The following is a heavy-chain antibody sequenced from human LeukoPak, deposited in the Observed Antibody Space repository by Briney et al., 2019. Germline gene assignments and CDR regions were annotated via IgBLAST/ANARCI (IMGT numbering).Heavy chain of an antibody. D-gene: IGHD2-8*01. CDR3: ARRMNYYYYYMDV. Sequence: SETLSLTCTVSGGSISSYYWSWIRQPPGKGLEWIGYIYTSGSTNYNPSLKSRVTISVDTSKNLFSLKLSSVTAADTAVYYCARRMNYYYYYMDVWGKGTTVTVSS. V-gene: IGHV4-4*09. CDR1: GGSISSYY. CDR2: IYTSGST. J-gene: IGHJ6*03.